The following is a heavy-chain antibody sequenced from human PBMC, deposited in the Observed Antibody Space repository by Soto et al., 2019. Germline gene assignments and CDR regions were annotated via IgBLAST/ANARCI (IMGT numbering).Heavy chain of an antibody. CDR3: ARDARTTVTTRGVWYFDL. V-gene: IGHV3-30-3*01. Sequence: ESGGGVVQPGRSLRVSCAASGFTFSHYAMHWVRQAPGKGLEWVALISYNGGNKYSADSVKGRFTISRDNSKDTLYLQMNSLRPEDTAVYYCARDARTTVTTRGVWYFDLWGHGTLVTVSS. CDR2: ISYNGGNK. CDR1: GFTFSHYA. J-gene: IGHJ2*01. D-gene: IGHD4-17*01.